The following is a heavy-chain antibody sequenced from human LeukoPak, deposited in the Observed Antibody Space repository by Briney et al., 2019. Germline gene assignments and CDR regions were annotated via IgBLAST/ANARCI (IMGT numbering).Heavy chain of an antibody. V-gene: IGHV3-53*01. CDR3: ATASYCSGGSCYSDYYYYYYMDV. CDR2: IYSGGST. D-gene: IGHD2-15*01. Sequence: GGSLRLSCAASGFTVSSNLMSWVRQAPGKGLEWVSAIYSGGSTYYADSVKGRFTISRDSSKNTLYLQMHSLRAEDTAVYYCATASYCSGGSCYSDYYYYYYMDVWGKGTTVTVSS. J-gene: IGHJ6*03. CDR1: GFTVSSNL.